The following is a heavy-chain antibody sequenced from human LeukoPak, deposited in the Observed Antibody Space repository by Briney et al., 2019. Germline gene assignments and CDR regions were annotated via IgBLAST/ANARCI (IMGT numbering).Heavy chain of an antibody. CDR1: GFTFSSHS. CDR2: ITSSSSYI. V-gene: IGHV3-21*01. D-gene: IGHD6-19*01. Sequence: PGGSLRLSCAASGFTFSSHSMNWVRQAPGKGLEWVSSITSSSSYIYYADSVKGRFTISRDNAKNSPYLQMNSLRAEDTAVYYCAREMLAAVAAQSWGQGTLVTVSS. J-gene: IGHJ5*02. CDR3: AREMLAAVAAQS.